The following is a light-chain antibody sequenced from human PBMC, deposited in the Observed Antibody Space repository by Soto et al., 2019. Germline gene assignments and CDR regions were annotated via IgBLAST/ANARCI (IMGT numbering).Light chain of an antibody. CDR2: GAS. CDR1: QDISSW. Sequence: DIQMTQSPSSVSASVGDRITITCRASQDISSWLAWYQQKPGKAPKLLIYGASSLQSGVPSSFSGSGSGTDFTLTISSLQPEAFATYYCQQVTSFPRTFGQGTKVEIK. CDR3: QQVTSFPRT. J-gene: IGKJ1*01. V-gene: IGKV1-12*01.